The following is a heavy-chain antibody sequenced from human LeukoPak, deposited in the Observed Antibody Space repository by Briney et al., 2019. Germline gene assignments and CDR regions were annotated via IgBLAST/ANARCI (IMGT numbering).Heavy chain of an antibody. D-gene: IGHD2-15*01. CDR2: IYYSGST. CDR1: GGSISSYY. Sequence: SETLSLTCTVSGGSISSYYWSWIRQPPGKGLEWIGYIYYSGSTNYNPSLKSRVTISVDTSKNQFSLRLSSVTAADTAVYYCAGTAAGYCSGGSCWGYWGQGTLVTVSS. J-gene: IGHJ4*02. CDR3: AGTAAGYCSGGSCWGY. V-gene: IGHV4-59*01.